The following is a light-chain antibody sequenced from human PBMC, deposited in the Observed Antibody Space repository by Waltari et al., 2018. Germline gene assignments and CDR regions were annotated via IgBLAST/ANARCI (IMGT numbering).Light chain of an antibody. J-gene: IGLJ3*02. Sequence: SYELTQPPSVSVSPGQTARITCPGDALPKRYTSWYQQKSGQAPVLVIFEDSQRPSGIPERFSGSSSGTMATLSINGAQVEDEGDYYCYSVDIGGHHRVFGGGTKLTIL. CDR3: YSVDIGGHHRV. CDR2: EDS. CDR1: ALPKRY. V-gene: IGLV3-10*01.